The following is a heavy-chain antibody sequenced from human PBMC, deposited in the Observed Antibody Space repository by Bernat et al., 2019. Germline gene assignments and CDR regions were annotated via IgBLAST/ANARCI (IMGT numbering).Heavy chain of an antibody. CDR3: ARERYYYDSSGDYYGAFDI. CDR2: IYYSGST. J-gene: IGHJ3*02. CDR1: GGSISSYY. D-gene: IGHD3-22*01. V-gene: IGHV4-59*01. Sequence: QVQLQESGPGLVKPSETLSLTCTVSGGSISSYYWSWIRQPPGKRLEWIGYIYYSGSTNYNPPLKSRVTISVDTCKNQFSLKLSSVNAAETAVYYCARERYYYDSSGDYYGAFDIWGQGTMVTVAT.